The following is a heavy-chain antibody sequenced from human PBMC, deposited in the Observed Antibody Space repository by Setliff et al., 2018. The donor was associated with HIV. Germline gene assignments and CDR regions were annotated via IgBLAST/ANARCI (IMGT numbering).Heavy chain of an antibody. CDR1: GFSLSTDGLC. V-gene: IGHV2-70*17. CDR2: IDWDDDK. Sequence: SGPTLVNPTQTLTLTCTFSGFSLSTDGLCVSWVRQPPGKALEWVARIDWDDDKFYSTFLRTRLTISKDTSKNQVALTMTNMGPVDTATYFCARTVRQCRDSSCPAPYNYYYMDVWGKGTTVTVSS. J-gene: IGHJ6*03. D-gene: IGHD2-2*01. CDR3: ARTVRQCRDSSCPAPYNYYYMDV.